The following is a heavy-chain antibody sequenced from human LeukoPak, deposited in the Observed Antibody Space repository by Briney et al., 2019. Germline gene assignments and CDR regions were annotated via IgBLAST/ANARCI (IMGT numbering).Heavy chain of an antibody. J-gene: IGHJ5*02. CDR3: ARHAVVVVVAVYCLDP. CDR1: GCTISSSDYY. Sequence: PSATLYLTCTVSGCTISSSDYYWGWIRQPPGKGLEWIGTIYYSESTYYNASLRSRVTISVDTSKNQFSRKLGSVTAADTAVYYCARHAVVVVVAVYCLDPWGQGTLVTVSS. D-gene: IGHD2-15*01. V-gene: IGHV4-39*01. CDR2: IYYSEST.